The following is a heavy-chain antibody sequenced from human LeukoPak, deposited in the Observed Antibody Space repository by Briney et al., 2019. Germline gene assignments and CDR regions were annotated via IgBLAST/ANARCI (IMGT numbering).Heavy chain of an antibody. D-gene: IGHD3-22*01. V-gene: IGHV3-23*01. CDR3: AKDPRYDSSGYDHFDY. J-gene: IGHJ4*02. CDR2: ISGSGGST. CDR1: GFTFSSYA. Sequence: GGFLRLSCAASGFTFSSYAMSWVRQAPGKGLEWVSAISGSGGSTYYADSVKGRFTISRDNSKNTLYLQMNSLRAEDTAVYYCAKDPRYDSSGYDHFDYWGQGTLVTVSS.